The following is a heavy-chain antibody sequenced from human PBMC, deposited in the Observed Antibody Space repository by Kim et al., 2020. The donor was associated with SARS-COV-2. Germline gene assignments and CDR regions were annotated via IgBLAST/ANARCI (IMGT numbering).Heavy chain of an antibody. D-gene: IGHD3-10*01. CDR1: GFTFSSYG. J-gene: IGHJ3*02. V-gene: IGHV3-33*08. CDR2: IWYDGSNY. CDR3: SCGHLVGSASDI. Sequence: GGSLRLSCAASGFTFSSYGMHWVRQAPGKGLEWVAVIWYDGSNYYSAYSVSVRFTISIYNSKSKLYLHLHILRPEVTAVSFYSCGHLVGSASDI.